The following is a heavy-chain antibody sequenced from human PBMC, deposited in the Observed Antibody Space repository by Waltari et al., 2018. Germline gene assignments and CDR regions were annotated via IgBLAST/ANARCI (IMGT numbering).Heavy chain of an antibody. J-gene: IGHJ3*01. D-gene: IGHD6-6*01. CDR3: ARTQLVDAFDV. V-gene: IGHV3-53*01. CDR1: GLTVNTIY. Sequence: ELHLVESGGGLVQPGGSLRLSCAVSGLTVNTIYMSWVRQAPGKGLEWVSVLYTDGTTYYADSVKGRFTITRDSAKNTLTLQMNGLRADDTAVYYCARTQLVDAFDVWGQGTMVTVSS. CDR2: LYTDGTT.